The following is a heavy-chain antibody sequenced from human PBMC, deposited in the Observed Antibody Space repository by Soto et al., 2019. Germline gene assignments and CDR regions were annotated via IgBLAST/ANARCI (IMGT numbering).Heavy chain of an antibody. CDR1: GFTFSSYG. V-gene: IGHV3-33*01. J-gene: IGHJ6*02. Sequence: HPGGSLRLSCAASGFTFSSYGMHWVRQAPGKGLEWVAVIWYDGSNKYYADSVKGRFTISRDNSKNTLYLQMNSLRAEDTAVYYCARDIAAAGTSYYYYGMDVWGQGTMVTVSS. CDR3: ARDIAAAGTSYYYYGMDV. CDR2: IWYDGSNK. D-gene: IGHD6-13*01.